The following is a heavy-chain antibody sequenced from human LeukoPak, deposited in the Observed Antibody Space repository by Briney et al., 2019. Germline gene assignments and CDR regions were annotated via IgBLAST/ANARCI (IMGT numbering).Heavy chain of an antibody. CDR2: ISGSGGST. CDR3: AKDFLYSSGWLHYYGMDV. D-gene: IGHD6-19*01. J-gene: IGHJ6*02. V-gene: IGHV3-23*01. Sequence: PGGSLRLSCAASGFTFSSYAMSWVRQAPGKGLEWVSAISGSGGSTYYADSVKGRFTISRDNSKNTLYLQMNSLRAEDTAVYYCAKDFLYSSGWLHYYGMDVWGQGTTVTVSS. CDR1: GFTFSSYA.